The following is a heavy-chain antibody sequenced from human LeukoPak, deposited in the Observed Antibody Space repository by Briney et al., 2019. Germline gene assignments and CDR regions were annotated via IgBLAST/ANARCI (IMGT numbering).Heavy chain of an antibody. J-gene: IGHJ4*02. Sequence: GGSLRLSCAASGFTFSSYAVSWVRQAPGKGLEWVSAISDTGGGTHYADSVKGRFTISRDNSKDTLYLQMNSLRAEDTAVYYCAKGIDSSGYYPFDHWGQGTLVTVSS. D-gene: IGHD3-22*01. CDR3: AKGIDSSGYYPFDH. CDR2: ISDTGGGT. CDR1: GFTFSSYA. V-gene: IGHV3-23*01.